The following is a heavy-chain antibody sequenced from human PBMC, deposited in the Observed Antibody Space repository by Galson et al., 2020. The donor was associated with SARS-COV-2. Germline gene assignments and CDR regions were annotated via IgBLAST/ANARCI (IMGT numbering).Heavy chain of an antibody. CDR3: ARDLELWFGDLTPCFDY. CDR1: GFTFSSYS. CDR2: ISSSSSYI. D-gene: IGHD3-10*01. Sequence: NSGGSLRLSCAASGFTFSSYSMNWVRQAPGKGLEWVSSISSSSSYIYYADSVKGRFTISRDNAKNSLYLQMNSLRAEDTAVYYCARDLELWFGDLTPCFDYWGQGTLVTVSS. V-gene: IGHV3-21*01. J-gene: IGHJ4*02.